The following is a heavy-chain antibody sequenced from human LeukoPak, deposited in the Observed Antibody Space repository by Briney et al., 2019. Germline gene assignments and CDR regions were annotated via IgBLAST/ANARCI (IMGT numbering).Heavy chain of an antibody. J-gene: IGHJ4*02. Sequence: GGSLRLSCAASGFTFSSYGMHWVRQALGKGLEWVAVISYDGSNKYYADSVKGRFTISRDNSKNTLYLQMNSLRDEDTAVYYCAKFEFGFWGQGTLVTVSS. CDR2: ISYDGSNK. D-gene: IGHD3-16*01. V-gene: IGHV3-30*18. CDR3: AKFEFGF. CDR1: GFTFSSYG.